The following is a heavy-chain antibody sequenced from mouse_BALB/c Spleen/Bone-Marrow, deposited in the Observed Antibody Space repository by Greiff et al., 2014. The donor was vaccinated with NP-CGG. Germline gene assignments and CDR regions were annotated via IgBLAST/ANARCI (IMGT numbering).Heavy chain of an antibody. V-gene: IGHV1S135*01. Sequence: EVKLVESGPELVKPGASVKVSCRASGYAFTDYNMYWAKQSHGKSLEWIGYIDPYNGDTNYNQKFKGKATLTVDKSSSTAYMHLNSLTSEDSAVYYCASCGNYVAWFPYWGQGTLVTVSA. D-gene: IGHD2-1*01. J-gene: IGHJ3*01. CDR2: IDPYNGDT. CDR1: GYAFTDYN. CDR3: ASCGNYVAWFPY.